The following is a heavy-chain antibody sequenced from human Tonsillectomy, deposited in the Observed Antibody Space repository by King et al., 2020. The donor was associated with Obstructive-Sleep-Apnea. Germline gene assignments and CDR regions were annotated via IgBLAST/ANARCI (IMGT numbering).Heavy chain of an antibody. D-gene: IGHD6-6*01. CDR3: ARDVQIAARGN. CDR2: IYSGGST. CDR1: GFTVRSNY. J-gene: IGHJ4*02. Sequence: VQLVESGGGLVQPGGSLRLSCAASGFTVRSNYVSWVRQAPGKGLEVGSVIYSGGSTYYADSVKVRFTISTDNSKNKLYLQMDSLRAEDTAVYYCARDVQIAARGNWGQGTLVTVSS. V-gene: IGHV3-66*01.